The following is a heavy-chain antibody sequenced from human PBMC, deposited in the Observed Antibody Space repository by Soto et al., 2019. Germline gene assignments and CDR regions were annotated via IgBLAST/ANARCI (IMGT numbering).Heavy chain of an antibody. V-gene: IGHV4-30-2*01. CDR3: ARHVDTAMVSNWFDP. CDR1: GGSISSGGYS. D-gene: IGHD5-18*01. Sequence: SETLSLTYGVSGGSISSGGYSWSWIRQPPGKGLEWIGYIYHSGSTYYNPSLKSRVTISVDRSKNQFSLKLSSVTAADTAVYYCARHVDTAMVSNWFDPWGQGTLVTVS. CDR2: IYHSGST. J-gene: IGHJ5*02.